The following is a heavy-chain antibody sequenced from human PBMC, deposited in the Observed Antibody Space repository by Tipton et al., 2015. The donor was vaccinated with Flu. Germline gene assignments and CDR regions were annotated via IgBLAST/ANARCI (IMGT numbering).Heavy chain of an antibody. D-gene: IGHD3-3*01. J-gene: IGHJ4*02. V-gene: IGHV4-39*07. CDR1: GASVRSGRYY. CDR2: IYYSGST. Sequence: TLSLTCSVSGASVRSGRYYWTWIRRPAGKGLEWIGSIYYSGSTYYNPSLKSRVTISVDTSKNQFSLKLSSVTAADTAVYYCARDTIFGVAHWGQGTLVTVSS. CDR3: ARDTIFGVAH.